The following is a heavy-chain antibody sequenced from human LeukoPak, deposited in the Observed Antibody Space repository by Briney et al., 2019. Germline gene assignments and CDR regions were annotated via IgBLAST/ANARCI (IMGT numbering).Heavy chain of an antibody. Sequence: GGSLRLSCAASGFTFSSYWMSWVRQAPGKGLEWVAMISFDGSQRHFGDSVRGRFTVSRDDSENTLFLQMNSLKTEDTALYFCAKGGDGKIPFDNWGQGTLVTVSS. D-gene: IGHD5-24*01. CDR1: GFTFSSYW. J-gene: IGHJ4*02. CDR3: AKGGDGKIPFDN. V-gene: IGHV3-30*18. CDR2: ISFDGSQR.